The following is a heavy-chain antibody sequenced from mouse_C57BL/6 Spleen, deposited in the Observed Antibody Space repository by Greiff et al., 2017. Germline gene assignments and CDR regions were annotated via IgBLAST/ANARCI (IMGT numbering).Heavy chain of an antibody. CDR3: ARDYYGSS. V-gene: IGHV1-59*01. CDR2: IDPSDSYT. J-gene: IGHJ2*01. Sequence: VQLQQPGAELVRPGTSVKLSCKASGYTFTSYWMHWVKQRPGQGLEWIGVIDPSDSYTNYNQKFKGKATLTVDTSSSTAYMQLSSLTSEDSAVYYCARDYYGSSGGQGTTLTVSS. D-gene: IGHD1-1*01. CDR1: GYTFTSYW.